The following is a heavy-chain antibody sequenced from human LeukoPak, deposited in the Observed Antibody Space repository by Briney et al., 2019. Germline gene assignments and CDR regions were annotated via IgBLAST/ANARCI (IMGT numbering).Heavy chain of an antibody. CDR2: IYYSGST. Sequence: SETLSLTCTASGGSISGYYWSWIRQPPGKGLEWIGYIYYSGSTNYNPSLKSRVTISVDTSKNQFSLKLSSVTAADTAVYYCARGKTTYYYDSSGSFDIWGQGTMVTVSS. J-gene: IGHJ3*02. V-gene: IGHV4-59*01. CDR1: GGSISGYY. CDR3: ARGKTTYYYDSSGSFDI. D-gene: IGHD3-22*01.